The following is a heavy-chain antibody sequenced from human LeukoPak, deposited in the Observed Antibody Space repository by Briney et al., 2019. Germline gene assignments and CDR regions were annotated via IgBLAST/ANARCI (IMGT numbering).Heavy chain of an antibody. D-gene: IGHD3-10*01. Sequence: GGSLTLSCAASGMSLSDSAMNWVRQAPGKGLEWLAHIRSRTKGYATAYAASVTGRFVVSRDDVKNMAFLQMTSLETEDTAVYYCIRHVEFQRPYWAQGVQVTVSS. CDR3: IRHVEFQRPY. CDR2: IRSRTKGYAT. CDR1: GMSLSDSA. V-gene: IGHV3-73*01. J-gene: IGHJ4*02.